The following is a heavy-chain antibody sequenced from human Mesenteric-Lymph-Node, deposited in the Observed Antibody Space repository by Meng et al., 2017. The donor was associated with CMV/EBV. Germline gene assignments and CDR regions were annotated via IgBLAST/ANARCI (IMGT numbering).Heavy chain of an antibody. Sequence: ADAGGSNSSNGWWKRVRKPRGRGLEGNGEDEQNESTDYNTTRKSRVIISVDKSKNQFSRKVSSVTAADTAVYYCASWSAANWFDPWGQGTLVTVSS. V-gene: IGHV4-4*02. CDR2: DEQNEST. D-gene: IGHD6-13*01. CDR3: ASWSAANWFDP. CDR1: GGSNSSNGW. J-gene: IGHJ5*02.